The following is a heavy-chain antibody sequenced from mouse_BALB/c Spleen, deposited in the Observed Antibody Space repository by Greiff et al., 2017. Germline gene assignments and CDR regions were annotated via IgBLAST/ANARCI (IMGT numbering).Heavy chain of an antibody. J-gene: IGHJ4*01. V-gene: IGHV5-6*01. D-gene: IGHD2-1*01. CDR1: GFTFSSYG. CDR2: ISSGGSYT. CDR3: ARRAMVTTGDAMDY. Sequence: EVHLVESGGDLVKPGGSLKLSCAASGFTFSSYGMSWVRQTPDKRLEWVATISSGGSYTYYPDSVKGRFTISRDNAKNTLYLQMSSLKSEDTAMYYCARRAMVTTGDAMDYWGQGTSVTVSS.